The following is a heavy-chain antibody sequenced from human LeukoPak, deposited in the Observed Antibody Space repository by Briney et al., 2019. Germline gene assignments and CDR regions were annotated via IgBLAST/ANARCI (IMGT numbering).Heavy chain of an antibody. CDR3: ARGHHYSIY. Sequence: GGSLRLSCTASGFTFSSYWMTWVRQAPGQGLEWVASINPDGSEKDYVDSVKGRFSISRDNGRNSLDLQMSNLRVEDTAVYYCARGHHYSIYWGLGALVTVSS. CDR1: GFTFSSYW. CDR2: INPDGSEK. J-gene: IGHJ4*02. V-gene: IGHV3-7*02.